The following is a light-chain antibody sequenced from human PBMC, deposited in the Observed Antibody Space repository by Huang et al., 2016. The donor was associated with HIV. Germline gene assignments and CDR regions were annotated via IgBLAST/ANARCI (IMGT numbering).Light chain of an antibody. CDR1: QSLLHSNGYNY. J-gene: IGKJ2*01. CDR3: MQALQAPPYT. V-gene: IGKV2-28*01. Sequence: DIVMTQSPLSLPVTPGEPASISCRSSQSLLHSNGYNYLDCYMQKPGQSQQLLIYLGSTRASGVPDSFSGSGSGTDFTLKISRVEAEDVGVYYCMQALQAPPYTFGQGTKLEIK. CDR2: LGS.